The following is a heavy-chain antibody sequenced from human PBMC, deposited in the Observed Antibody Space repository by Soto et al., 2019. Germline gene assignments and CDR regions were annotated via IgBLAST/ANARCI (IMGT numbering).Heavy chain of an antibody. V-gene: IGHV1-69*13. CDR1: GGTFSSYA. D-gene: IGHD2-15*01. Sequence: SVKVSCKASGGTFSSYAISWVRQAPGQGLEWMGGIIPIFGTANYAQKFQGRVTITADESTSTAYMELSSLRSEDTAVYYCARDLRYCSGGSCRYYYYGMDVWGQGTTVTDSS. CDR3: ARDLRYCSGGSCRYYYYGMDV. CDR2: IIPIFGTA. J-gene: IGHJ6*02.